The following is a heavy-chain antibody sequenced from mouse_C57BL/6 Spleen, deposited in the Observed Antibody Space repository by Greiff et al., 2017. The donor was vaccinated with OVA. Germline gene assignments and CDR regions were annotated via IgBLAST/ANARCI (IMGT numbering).Heavy chain of an antibody. J-gene: IGHJ4*01. V-gene: IGHV1-64*01. Sequence: QVQLKQPGAELVKPGASVKLSCKASGYTFTSYWMHWVKQRPGQGLEWIGMIHPNSGSTNYNEKFKSKATLTVDKSSSTAYMQLSSLTSEDSAVYYCAREGRELPYAMDYWGQGTSVTVSS. CDR2: IHPNSGST. CDR1: GYTFTSYW. CDR3: AREGRELPYAMDY.